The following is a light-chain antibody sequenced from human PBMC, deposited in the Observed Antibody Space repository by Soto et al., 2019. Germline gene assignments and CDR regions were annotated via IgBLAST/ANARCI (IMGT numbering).Light chain of an antibody. CDR3: EQYQNLRT. V-gene: IGKV3D-7*01. CDR2: GAS. CDR1: QSVRSSC. J-gene: IGKJ1*01. Sequence: EIVLTQSPGTLSLSPGERATLSCRASQSVRSSCLAWYQQNAGQAPRLLIYGASARATGIPARFSGSGSGTEFTLTISCLQSEDFALYYCEQYQNLRTFGQGTMVDIK.